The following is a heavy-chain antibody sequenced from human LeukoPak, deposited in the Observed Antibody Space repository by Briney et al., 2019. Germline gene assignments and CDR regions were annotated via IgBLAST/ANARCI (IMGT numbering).Heavy chain of an antibody. V-gene: IGHV3-23*01. CDR3: ARASYRSSDDY. J-gene: IGHJ4*02. Sequence: GGSLRLSCAASGFTFSNYAMNWVRQAPGKGLEWVSGISGSGGSTYYADSVKGRFTISRDNAKNSLYLQMNSLRAEDTAVYYCARASYRSSDDYWGQGTLVTVSS. D-gene: IGHD6-6*01. CDR2: ISGSGGST. CDR1: GFTFSNYA.